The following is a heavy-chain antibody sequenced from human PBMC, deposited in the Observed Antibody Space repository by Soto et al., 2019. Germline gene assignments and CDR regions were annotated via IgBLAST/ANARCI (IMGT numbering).Heavy chain of an antibody. V-gene: IGHV4-30-4*01. CDR1: GGSISSGDYY. D-gene: IGHD3-22*01. Sequence: QVQLQESGPGLVKPSQTLSLTCTVSGGSISSGDYYWSWIRQPPGKGLEWIGYIYYSGSTYYNPSLRSRVTISVDTSKRQFSLKLSSVTAADTVVYYCASSSGLRCFAGEDYWVEGTMVAVSS. CDR3: ASSSGLRCFAGEDY. CDR2: IYYSGST. J-gene: IGHJ4*02.